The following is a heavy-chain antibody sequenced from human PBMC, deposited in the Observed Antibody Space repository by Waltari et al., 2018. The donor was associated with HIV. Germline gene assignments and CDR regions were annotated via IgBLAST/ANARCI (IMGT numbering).Heavy chain of an antibody. CDR1: GGHFSRYY. Sequence: QVQLQQWGAGLFKPSETLSLTCAVYGGHFSRYYWSCIRQPSGPGLEWVGEINHSGGTNLSPSSKGGVTIWVDTSKNEFSVKRGSVTAADTAVYYCARWAAWKGYVSDGSGYYSLDYWGQGTLVTVSS. D-gene: IGHD3-22*01. CDR3: ARWAAWKGYVSDGSGYYSLDY. CDR2: INHSGGT. V-gene: IGHV4-34*01. J-gene: IGHJ4*02.